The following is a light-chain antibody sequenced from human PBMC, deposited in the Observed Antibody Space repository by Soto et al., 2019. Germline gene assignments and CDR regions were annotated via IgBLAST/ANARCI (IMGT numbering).Light chain of an antibody. CDR2: RAS. CDR1: QSVSSS. Sequence: EIVMTQSPATLSVSPGERATLSCRASQSVSSSLAWYPQKPGQAPRLLIYRASTRATGIPARLSGSGSGTEFTRTLSSLQSEDCAVYYWQQHDKWPFTFGQGTKLDIK. V-gene: IGKV3-15*01. J-gene: IGKJ2*01. CDR3: QQHDKWPFT.